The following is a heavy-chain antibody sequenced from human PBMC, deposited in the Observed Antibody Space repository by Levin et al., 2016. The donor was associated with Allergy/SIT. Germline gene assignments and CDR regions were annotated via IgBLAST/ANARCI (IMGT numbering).Heavy chain of an antibody. CDR3: ARVGPGGSWFDP. V-gene: IGHV4-31*11. Sequence: SETLSLTCAVSGGSISSGSHYWTWIRQLPEKGLEWIGYIYFSGSTYYNPSLRSRASISIDTSKNQFSLKLNSVTAADTAVYFCARVGPGGSWFDPWGQGTLVTVSS. D-gene: IGHD4-23*01. CDR1: GGSISSGSHY. CDR2: IYFSGST. J-gene: IGHJ5*02.